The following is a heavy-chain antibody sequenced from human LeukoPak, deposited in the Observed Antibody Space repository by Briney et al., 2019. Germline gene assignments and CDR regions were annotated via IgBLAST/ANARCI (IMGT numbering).Heavy chain of an antibody. J-gene: IGHJ5*02. CDR1: GGSISSSSYY. D-gene: IGHD3-10*01. V-gene: IGHV4-39*01. CDR2: IYYSGST. Sequence: PSETLSLTCTVSGGSISSSSYYWGWIRQPPGKGLEWIGSIYYSGSTYYNPSLKSRVTISVDTSKNQFSLKLSSVTAADTAVYYCARHGLVRGVIIRLIADNWFDPWGQGTLVTVSS. CDR3: ARHGLVRGVIIRLIADNWFDP.